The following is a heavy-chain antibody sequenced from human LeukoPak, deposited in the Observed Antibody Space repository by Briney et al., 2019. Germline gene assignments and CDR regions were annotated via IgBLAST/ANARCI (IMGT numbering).Heavy chain of an antibody. CDR1: GGSISSSNW. Sequence: SGTLSLTCAVSGGSISSSNWWSWVRQPPGKGLEWIGYIYYSGSTNYNPSLKSRVTISVDTSKNQFSLKLSSVTAADTAVYYCARLRYDSSGYYWTHYYYYMDVWGKGTTVTVSS. J-gene: IGHJ6*03. CDR3: ARLRYDSSGYYWTHYYYYMDV. D-gene: IGHD3-22*01. V-gene: IGHV4-4*02. CDR2: IYYSGST.